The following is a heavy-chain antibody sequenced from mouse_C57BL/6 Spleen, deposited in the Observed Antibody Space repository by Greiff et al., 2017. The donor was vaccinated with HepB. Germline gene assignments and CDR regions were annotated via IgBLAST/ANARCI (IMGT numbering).Heavy chain of an antibody. D-gene: IGHD3-2*02. CDR1: GYTFTDYN. CDR2: INPNNGGT. CDR3: ASPDSSGYVGFAY. Sequence: VQLQQSGPELVKPGASVKIPCKASGYTFTDYNMDWVKQSHGKSLEWIGDINPNNGGTIYNQKFKGKATLTVDKSSSTAYMELRSLTSEDTAVYYCASPDSSGYVGFAYWGQGTLVTVSA. V-gene: IGHV1-18*01. J-gene: IGHJ3*01.